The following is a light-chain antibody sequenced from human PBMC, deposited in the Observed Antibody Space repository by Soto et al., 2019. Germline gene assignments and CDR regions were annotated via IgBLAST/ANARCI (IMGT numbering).Light chain of an antibody. V-gene: IGKV3-20*01. Sequence: EIVLTQSPGTLSLSPGERATLSCRASQSVSSSYLVWHQQKPGQAPRLLIYAASRRATGIPDRFSGSGSGTDFTLTISSLQSEDFAVYYCQQYHSWPPRTFGQGTKVDIK. CDR2: AAS. J-gene: IGKJ1*01. CDR1: QSVSSSY. CDR3: QQYHSWPPRT.